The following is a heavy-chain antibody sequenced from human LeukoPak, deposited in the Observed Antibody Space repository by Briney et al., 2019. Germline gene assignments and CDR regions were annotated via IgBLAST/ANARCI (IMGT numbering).Heavy chain of an antibody. Sequence: PSETLSLTGTVPGASTIHFYWNWFRQPPGKGLEWIGYMHDSGSTKHNPSLKSRVSISIDTSKNQVSLQLTSVTAADTAIYNCPRLAEWLRNAFDIWGQGTVISVSS. CDR2: MHDSGST. D-gene: IGHD5-12*01. CDR1: GASTIHFY. V-gene: IGHV4-59*01. CDR3: PRLAEWLRNAFDI. J-gene: IGHJ3*02.